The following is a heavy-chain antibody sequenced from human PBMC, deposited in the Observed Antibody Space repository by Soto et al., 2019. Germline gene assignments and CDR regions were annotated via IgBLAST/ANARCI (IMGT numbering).Heavy chain of an antibody. J-gene: IGHJ4*02. CDR3: ANQYSTDWSVGDI. D-gene: IGHD3-9*01. Sequence: HPGGSLRHSCADSEFTFSNCAMSWVRQAPGKGPEWVSEINNSGDRTYSADSVKGRFTISRDNSKNTLYLQMNNLRAEDTAVYYCANQYSTDWSVGDIWGQGTLVTVSS. V-gene: IGHV3-23*01. CDR1: EFTFSNCA. CDR2: INNSGDRT.